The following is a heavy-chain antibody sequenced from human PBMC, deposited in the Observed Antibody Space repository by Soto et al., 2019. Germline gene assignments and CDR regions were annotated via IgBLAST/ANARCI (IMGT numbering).Heavy chain of an antibody. CDR1: GGSISSYY. CDR3: ARDGVFGFAYEPDYYYSGMVV. CDR2: IYTSGST. J-gene: IGHJ6*02. Sequence: KPSETLSLTCTVSGGSISSYYWSWIRQPAGKGLEWIGRIYTSGSTNYNPSLKSRVTMSVDTSKNQFSLKLSSVTAADTAVYYCARDGVFGFAYEPDYYYSGMVVWYPGTTLTVFS. D-gene: IGHD3-16*02. V-gene: IGHV4-4*07.